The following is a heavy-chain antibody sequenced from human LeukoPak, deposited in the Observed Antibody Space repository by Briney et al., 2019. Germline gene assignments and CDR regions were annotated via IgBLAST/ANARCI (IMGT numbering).Heavy chain of an antibody. D-gene: IGHD3-3*01. Sequence: GGSLRLSCAASGFTFRSYGMHWVRQAPGKGLEWVTLISYDGSNKYYADSVKGRFTISRDNSKNTLYLQMNSLRAEDTAVYYCARDAYYDFLGAYYTGGDYWGQGTLVTVSS. V-gene: IGHV3-30*19. CDR2: ISYDGSNK. J-gene: IGHJ4*02. CDR3: ARDAYYDFLGAYYTGGDY. CDR1: GFTFRSYG.